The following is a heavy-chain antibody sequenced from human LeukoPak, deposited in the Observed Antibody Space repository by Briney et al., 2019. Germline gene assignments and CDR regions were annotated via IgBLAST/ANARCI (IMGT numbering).Heavy chain of an antibody. CDR2: IYYSGST. D-gene: IGHD5-18*01. Sequence: KPSETLSLTCTVSGGSISSYYWSWIRQPPGKGLEWIGYIYYSGSTYYNPSLKSRVTISVDTSKNQFSLKLSSVTAADTAVYYCASLLRGYSYGYFGYWGQGTLVTVSS. CDR1: GGSISSYY. V-gene: IGHV4-59*12. J-gene: IGHJ4*02. CDR3: ASLLRGYSYGYFGY.